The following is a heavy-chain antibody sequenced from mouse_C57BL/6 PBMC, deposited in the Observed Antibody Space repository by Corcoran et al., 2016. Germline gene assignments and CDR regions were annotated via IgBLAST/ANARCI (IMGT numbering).Heavy chain of an antibody. V-gene: IGHV9-3*01. J-gene: IGHJ2*01. D-gene: IGHD2-2*01. Sequence: QIQLVQSGPELKKPGETVKISCKASGYTFTTYGMSWVKQAPGKGLKWMGWINTYSGVPTYADDFKGRFAFSLETSASTAYLQINNLKNEDTATYFCAREGGLRRGDYFDYWGQGTTLTVSS. CDR3: AREGGLRRGDYFDY. CDR2: INTYSGVP. CDR1: GYTFTTYG.